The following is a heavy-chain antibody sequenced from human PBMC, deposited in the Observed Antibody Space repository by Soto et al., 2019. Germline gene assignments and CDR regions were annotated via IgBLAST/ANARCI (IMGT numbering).Heavy chain of an antibody. Sequence: QVQLVQSGAEVKKPGASVKVSCKTSGYTFTGYFVHWVRQAPGQGLEWVGLINPKTGGTNYAQKFQGWVTMTRDTSISTAYMELSRLRSDGTAVYYCARGERAPGGMDVWGQGTTVTVSS. CDR2: INPKTGGT. V-gene: IGHV1-2*04. CDR1: GYTFTGYF. CDR3: ARGERAPGGMDV. J-gene: IGHJ6*02.